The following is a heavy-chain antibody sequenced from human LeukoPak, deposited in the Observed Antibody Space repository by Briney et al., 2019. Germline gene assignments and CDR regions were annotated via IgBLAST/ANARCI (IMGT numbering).Heavy chain of an antibody. CDR2: ISSSSSYI. D-gene: IGHD3-10*01. V-gene: IGHV3-21*01. CDR3: ARESGYGSGSYPDY. J-gene: IGHJ4*02. CDR1: GFTFSSYS. Sequence: GGSLRLSCAASGFTFSSYSMNWVRQAPGKGLEWVSSISSSSSYIFYADSVKGRFTISRDNAKNSLYLQMNSLRAEDTAVYYCARESGYGSGSYPDYWGQGTLVTVSS.